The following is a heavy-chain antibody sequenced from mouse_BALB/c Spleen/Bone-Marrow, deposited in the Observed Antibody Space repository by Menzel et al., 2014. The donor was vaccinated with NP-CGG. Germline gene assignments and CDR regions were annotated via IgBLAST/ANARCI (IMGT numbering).Heavy chain of an antibody. CDR2: ISYSGST. V-gene: IGHV3-8*02. CDR1: GDSITSGY. D-gene: IGHD2-4*01. Sequence: VQLQQSGPSLVKPSQTLSLTCSVTGDSITSGYWNWIRKFPGNKLEYMGYISYSGSTYYNPSLKSRISITRDTSKNXSYLQLNSVTTEDTATYYCARIYYDSHWYFDVWGAGTTVTVSS. CDR3: ARIYYDSHWYFDV. J-gene: IGHJ1*01.